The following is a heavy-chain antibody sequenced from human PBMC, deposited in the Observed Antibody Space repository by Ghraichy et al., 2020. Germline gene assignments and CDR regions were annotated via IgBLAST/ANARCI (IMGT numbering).Heavy chain of an antibody. J-gene: IGHJ5*02. CDR1: GFTFSSYS. CDR3: ARDSRLNWFDP. V-gene: IGHV3-21*01. CDR2: ISSSSSYI. Sequence: GGSLRLSCAASGFTFSSYSMNWVRQAPGKGLEWVSSISSSSSYIYYADSVKGRFTISRDNAKNSLYLQMNSLRAEDTAVYYCARDSRLNWFDPWGQGTLVTVSS.